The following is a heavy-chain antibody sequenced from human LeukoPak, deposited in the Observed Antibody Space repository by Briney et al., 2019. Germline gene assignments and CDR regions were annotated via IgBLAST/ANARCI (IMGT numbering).Heavy chain of an antibody. D-gene: IGHD6-13*01. Sequence: PSQTLSLTCTVSGGSISSGSYYWSWIRQPAGKGLEWIGYIYYSGSTNYNPSLKSRVTISVDTSKNQFSLKLSSVTAADTAVYYCARVRYSSSWPYYYYYYYMDVWGKGTTVTVSS. J-gene: IGHJ6*03. CDR2: IYYSGST. CDR3: ARVRYSSSWPYYYYYYYMDV. V-gene: IGHV4-61*10. CDR1: GGSISSGSYY.